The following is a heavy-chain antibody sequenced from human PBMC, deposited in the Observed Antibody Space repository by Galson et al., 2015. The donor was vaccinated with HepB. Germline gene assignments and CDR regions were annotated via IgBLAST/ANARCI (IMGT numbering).Heavy chain of an antibody. CDR3: ARRAYSSSWSDAFDI. J-gene: IGHJ3*02. D-gene: IGHD6-13*01. CDR2: IYYSGST. CDR1: GGSISSYY. Sequence: ETLSLTCTVSGGSISSYYWSWIRPPPGKGLEWIGYIYYSGSTNYNPSLKSRVTISVDTSKNQFSLKLSSVTAADTAVYYCARRAYSSSWSDAFDIWGQGTMVTVSS. V-gene: IGHV4-59*08.